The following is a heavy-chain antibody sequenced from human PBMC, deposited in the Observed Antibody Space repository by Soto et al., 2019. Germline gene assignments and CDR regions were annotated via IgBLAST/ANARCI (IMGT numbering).Heavy chain of an antibody. V-gene: IGHV3-23*01. D-gene: IGHD6-13*01. Sequence: GGSLSLSYAASGFTFSSCAMGWVRQAPGKGLEWVSVISGSDGSTYYADSVKGRFTISRDNSKNTLYLQMTILRPDDTAVYYCVKGSIYSSGWYRPHYNMDVWGQGTTVTVSS. CDR1: GFTFSSCA. J-gene: IGHJ6*02. CDR3: VKGSIYSSGWYRPHYNMDV. CDR2: ISGSDGST.